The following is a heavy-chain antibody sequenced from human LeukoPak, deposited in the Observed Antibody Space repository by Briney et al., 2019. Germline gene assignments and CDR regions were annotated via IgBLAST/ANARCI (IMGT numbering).Heavy chain of an antibody. CDR1: LGALTGSSYG. V-gene: IGHV4-39*07. Sequence: LGTPSLTRALSLGALTGSSYGAGSGRPPPREGLGLVGNIYYSGSTYYNPSLKSRVTISVDTSKNQFSLKLSSVTAADTAVYYCAREWGSSWYGVAFDIWGQGTMVTVSS. D-gene: IGHD6-13*01. CDR2: IYYSGST. CDR3: AREWGSSWYGVAFDI. J-gene: IGHJ3*02.